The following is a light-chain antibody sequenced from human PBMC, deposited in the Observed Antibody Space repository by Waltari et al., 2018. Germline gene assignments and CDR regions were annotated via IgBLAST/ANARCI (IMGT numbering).Light chain of an antibody. CDR3: QRYDNLPVFA. V-gene: IGKV1-33*01. J-gene: IGKJ3*01. Sequence: DIPLTQSPSSLSASVGDRVTITCQASQAITNYLNWYQQKPGKAPKLLIYDASNLQTGVPSRFSGSQSGTEFTFTIASLQPEDVATYYCQRYDNLPVFAFGPGTKVNVK. CDR1: QAITNY. CDR2: DAS.